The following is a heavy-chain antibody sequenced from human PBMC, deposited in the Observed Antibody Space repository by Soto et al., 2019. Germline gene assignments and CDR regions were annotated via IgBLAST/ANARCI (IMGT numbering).Heavy chain of an antibody. D-gene: IGHD1-26*01. CDR1: GYTFTSYG. Sequence: QVQLVQSGAEVKKPGASVKVSCKASGYTFTSYGISWVRQAPGQGLEWMGWISAYNGNTNYAQKLQGRVTMTTDTSTSTAYMELRRLRSDDTAVYYCARDEYYRLGAYGGWFDPWGQGTLVTVSS. J-gene: IGHJ5*02. CDR3: ARDEYYRLGAYGGWFDP. CDR2: ISAYNGNT. V-gene: IGHV1-18*01.